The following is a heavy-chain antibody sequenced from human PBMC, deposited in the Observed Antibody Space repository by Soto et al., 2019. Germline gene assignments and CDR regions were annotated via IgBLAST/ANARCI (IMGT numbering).Heavy chain of an antibody. CDR2: IIPIFGTA. CDR3: ARDTITMVRGDYYYYYGMDV. Sequence: GASVKVSCKASGGTFSSYAISWVRQAPGQGLEWMGGIIPIFGTANYAQKFQGRVTITADESTSTAYMELSSLRSEDTAVYYCARDTITMVRGDYYYYYGMDVWGQGTTVTVSS. CDR1: GGTFSSYA. D-gene: IGHD3-10*01. V-gene: IGHV1-69*13. J-gene: IGHJ6*02.